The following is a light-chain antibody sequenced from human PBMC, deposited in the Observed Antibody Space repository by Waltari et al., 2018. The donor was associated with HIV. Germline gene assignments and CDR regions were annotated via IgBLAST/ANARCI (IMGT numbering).Light chain of an antibody. V-gene: IGLV7-43*01. Sequence: QTVVTQEPSLPVSPGGTVTLTCASSTGAVTTSYYPNWFQQKPGQVPRPLIYGTTNKYSWTPARFSASLLGGKAALTVSGVQPEDEAEYYCLLYYGGPQMFGGGTKLTVL. CDR1: TGAVTTSYY. CDR3: LLYYGGPQM. J-gene: IGLJ3*02. CDR2: GTT.